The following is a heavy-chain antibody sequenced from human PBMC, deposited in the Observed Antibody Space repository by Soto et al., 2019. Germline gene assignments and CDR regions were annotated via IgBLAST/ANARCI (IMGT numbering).Heavy chain of an antibody. V-gene: IGHV1-18*04. D-gene: IGHD3-22*01. Sequence: ASVKVSCKASGYTFTSYGISWVRQAPGQGLEWMGWISAYNGNTNYAQKLQGRVTMTTDTSTSTAYMELRSLRSDDTAVYYCARVTLGYYYDSSGYPYGMDVWGQGTTVTV. CDR2: ISAYNGNT. CDR1: GYTFTSYG. CDR3: ARVTLGYYYDSSGYPYGMDV. J-gene: IGHJ6*02.